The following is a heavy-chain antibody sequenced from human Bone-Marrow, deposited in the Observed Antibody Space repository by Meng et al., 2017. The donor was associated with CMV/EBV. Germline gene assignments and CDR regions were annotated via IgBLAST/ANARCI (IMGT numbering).Heavy chain of an antibody. CDR1: GLTFSDFY. D-gene: IGHD4-23*01. CDR3: AASNSNRFDP. J-gene: IGHJ5*02. CDR2: ISSASSYT. Sequence: LSGVASGLTFSDFYMSWIRQAPGKGLEWVSYISSASSYTNYADSVKGRFTISRDNAKNSLYLQMNSLRAEDTAVYYCAASNSNRFDPWGQGTLVTVSS. V-gene: IGHV3-11*06.